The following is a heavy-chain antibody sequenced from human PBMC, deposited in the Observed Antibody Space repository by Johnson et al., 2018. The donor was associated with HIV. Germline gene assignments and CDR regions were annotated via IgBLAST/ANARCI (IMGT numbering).Heavy chain of an antibody. Sequence: QVQLVESGGGLIQPGGSLRLSCAASGFTVSSNYMSWVRQAPGKGLEWVAVISHDGRNEYYTESVGGRFTISRDNSKNTLYLQMNSLRAEDTAVYYCARDRGYWDAFDIWGQGTMVTVSS. CDR1: GFTVSSNY. D-gene: IGHD3-22*01. V-gene: IGHV3-30*03. J-gene: IGHJ3*02. CDR2: ISHDGRNE. CDR3: ARDRGYWDAFDI.